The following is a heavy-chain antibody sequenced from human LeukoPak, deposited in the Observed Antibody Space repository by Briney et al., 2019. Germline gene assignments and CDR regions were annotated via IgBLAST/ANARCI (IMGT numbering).Heavy chain of an antibody. J-gene: IGHJ6*03. V-gene: IGHV1-2*02. Sequence: ASVKVSCKASGYTFTGYYMHWVRQAPGQGLEWMGWINPNSGGTNYAQKFQGRVTMTRDTSISTAYMELSSLRSEDTAVYYCARVVAAAGRINYYYYYMDVWGKGTTVTVSS. CDR2: INPNSGGT. D-gene: IGHD6-13*01. CDR3: ARVVAAAGRINYYYYYMDV. CDR1: GYTFTGYY.